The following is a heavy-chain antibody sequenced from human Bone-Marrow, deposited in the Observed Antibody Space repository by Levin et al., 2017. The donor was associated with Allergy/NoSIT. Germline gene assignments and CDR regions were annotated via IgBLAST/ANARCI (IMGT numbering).Heavy chain of an antibody. Sequence: GESLKISCAASGFTFSSYSMNWVRQAPGKGLEWVSSISPSSGYIYYADSVRGRFTISRDNAKNSLYLQMNSLRAEDSAMYYCARAAYCSGGSCYFDYWGQGPLVTVSS. D-gene: IGHD2-15*01. CDR2: ISPSSGYI. V-gene: IGHV3-21*01. J-gene: IGHJ4*02. CDR3: ARAAYCSGGSCYFDY. CDR1: GFTFSSYS.